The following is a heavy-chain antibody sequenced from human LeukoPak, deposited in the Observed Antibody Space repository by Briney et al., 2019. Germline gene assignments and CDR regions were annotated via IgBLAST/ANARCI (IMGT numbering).Heavy chain of an antibody. V-gene: IGHV3-21*06. Sequence: GGSLRLSCAASGLTFSSFSFNCVRQGRRKWLECVSSINTVASYIYYADSVKGRFTISRDNAKNSLYLQMNSLRAEDTGVYYCARLRRNSDKSGFYYYYDYWGQGTLVTVSS. D-gene: IGHD3-22*01. CDR3: ARLRRNSDKSGFYYYYDY. J-gene: IGHJ4*02. CDR1: GLTFSSFS. CDR2: INTVASYI.